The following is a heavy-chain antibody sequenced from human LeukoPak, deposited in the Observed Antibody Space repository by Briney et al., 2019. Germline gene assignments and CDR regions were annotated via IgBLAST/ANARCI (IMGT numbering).Heavy chain of an antibody. D-gene: IGHD6-19*01. CDR1: GGSISSYY. CDR3: ARYSSGWYIGY. CDR2: INHSGST. J-gene: IGHJ4*02. V-gene: IGHV4-34*01. Sequence: SETLSLTCTVSGGSISSYYWSWIRQPPGKGLEWIGEINHSGSTNYNPSLKSRVTISVDTSKNQFSLKLSSVTAADTAVYYCARYSSGWYIGYWGQGTLVTVSS.